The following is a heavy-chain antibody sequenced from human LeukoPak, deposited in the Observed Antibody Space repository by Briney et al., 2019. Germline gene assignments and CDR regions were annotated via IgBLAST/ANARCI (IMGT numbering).Heavy chain of an antibody. D-gene: IGHD5-18*01. CDR2: MNPNSGNT. J-gene: IGHJ4*02. Sequence: ASVKVSCKASGYTFTGYYMHWVRQAPGQGLEWMGWMNPNSGNTGYAQKFQGRVTITRNTSISTAYKELSSLRSEDTAVYYCARDKRPRRGYQGSLGYWGQGTLVTVSS. CDR1: GYTFTGYY. CDR3: ARDKRPRRGYQGSLGY. V-gene: IGHV1-8*03.